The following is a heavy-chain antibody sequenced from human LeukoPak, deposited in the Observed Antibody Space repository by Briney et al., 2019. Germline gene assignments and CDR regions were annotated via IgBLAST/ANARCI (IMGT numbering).Heavy chain of an antibody. V-gene: IGHV3-23*01. J-gene: IGHJ5*02. Sequence: PGGSLRLSCGASGFTLSSYAMSWVSQAPGKGLEWVSSISASGGSTNYADSVKGRFTISRDNSKNTLYLQMNSLRAEDTALYYCAKVPRAWWFDPWGQGTLVTVSS. CDR2: ISASGGST. CDR3: AKVPRAWWFDP. CDR1: GFTLSSYA.